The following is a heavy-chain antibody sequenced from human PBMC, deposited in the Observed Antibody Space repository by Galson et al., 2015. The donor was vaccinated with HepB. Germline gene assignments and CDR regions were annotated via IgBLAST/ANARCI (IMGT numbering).Heavy chain of an antibody. CDR3: ARAGSSSWGIYWYFDL. Sequence: SLRLSCAASGFTFSSYAMHWVRQAPGKGLEWVAVISYDGSNKYYADSVKGRFTISRDNSKNTLYLQMNSLRAEDTAVYYCARAGSSSWGIYWYFDLWGRGTLVTVSS. J-gene: IGHJ2*01. CDR2: ISYDGSNK. V-gene: IGHV3-30*04. D-gene: IGHD6-13*01. CDR1: GFTFSSYA.